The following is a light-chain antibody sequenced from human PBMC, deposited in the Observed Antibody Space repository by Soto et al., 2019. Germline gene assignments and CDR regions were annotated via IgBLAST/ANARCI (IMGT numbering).Light chain of an antibody. CDR3: MQALQLPLT. J-gene: IGKJ4*01. V-gene: IGKV2-28*01. CDR1: QSLLHSHGYTY. Sequence: DIVMTQSPVSLPVTPGEPASISSRSSQSLLHSHGYTYLDWYLQKPGQAPQLLIYLGSTRAPGVXGXXRGSGSDTDFTLKISRVEAEDVGVYYCMQALQLPLTFGGGTKVEIK. CDR2: LGS.